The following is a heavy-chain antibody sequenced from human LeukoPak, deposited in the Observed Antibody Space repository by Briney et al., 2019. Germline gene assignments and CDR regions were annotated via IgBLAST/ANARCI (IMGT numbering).Heavy chain of an antibody. CDR1: GFTFSSYG. D-gene: IGHD4-17*01. V-gene: IGHV3-30*18. CDR3: AKTHSYPNYGDLYYYCGMDV. Sequence: GGSLRLSCAASGFTFSSYGMHWVRQAPGEGLEWVAVISYDGSNKYYADSVKGRFTISRDNSKNTLYLQMNSLRAEDTAVYYCAKTHSYPNYGDLYYYCGMDVWGQGTTVTVSS. J-gene: IGHJ6*02. CDR2: ISYDGSNK.